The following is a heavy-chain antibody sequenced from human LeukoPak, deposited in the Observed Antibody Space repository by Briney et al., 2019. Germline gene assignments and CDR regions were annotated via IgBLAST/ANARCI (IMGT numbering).Heavy chain of an antibody. CDR1: GGTFSSYA. CDR2: ITAYNDNT. Sequence: GASVKVSCKASGGTFSSYAISWVRQAPGRGLEWMGWITAYNDNTYYAQKLQGRVTMTTDTSTSTAYMELRSLRSDDTAVYYCARDLRRGSSSWYVSGGDYWGQGTLVTVSS. V-gene: IGHV1-18*01. CDR3: ARDLRRGSSSWYVSGGDY. J-gene: IGHJ4*02. D-gene: IGHD6-13*01.